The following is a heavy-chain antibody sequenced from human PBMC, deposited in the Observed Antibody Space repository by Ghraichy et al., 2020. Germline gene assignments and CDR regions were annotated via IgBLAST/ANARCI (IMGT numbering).Heavy chain of an antibody. CDR1: GYTFTSYG. CDR3: ARKKYSSGWFDY. J-gene: IGHJ4*02. CDR2: ISAYNGDT. D-gene: IGHD6-19*01. V-gene: IGHV1-18*01. Sequence: ASVKVSCKASGYTFTSYGISWVRQATGQGLEWMGWISAYNGDTNYAQKLQGRVTMTTDTSTSTAYMELRSLRSDDTAVYYCARKKYSSGWFDYWGQGTLVTVSS.